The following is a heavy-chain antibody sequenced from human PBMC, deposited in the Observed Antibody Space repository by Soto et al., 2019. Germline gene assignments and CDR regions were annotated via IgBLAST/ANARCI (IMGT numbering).Heavy chain of an antibody. Sequence: GGSLRLSCAASGFTFSSYAMHWVRQAPGKGLEWVAVISYDGSNKYYADSVKGRFTISRDNSKNTLYLQMNSLRAEDTAVYYCARDSSGYYAIDYWGQGTLVTVSS. CDR1: GFTFSSYA. CDR2: ISYDGSNK. J-gene: IGHJ4*02. D-gene: IGHD3-22*01. CDR3: ARDSSGYYAIDY. V-gene: IGHV3-30-3*01.